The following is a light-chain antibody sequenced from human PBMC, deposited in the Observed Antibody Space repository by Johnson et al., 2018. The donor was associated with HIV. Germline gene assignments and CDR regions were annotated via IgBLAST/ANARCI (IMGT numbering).Light chain of an antibody. Sequence: QSVLTQPPSVSAAPGQKVTISCSGSSSNIGNNYVSWYQQLPGTAPKLLIYDNNKRPSGIPDRFSGSKSGTSATLGITGLQTGDAAYYYCGTWDSSLSAGLFGTGTKVTVL. CDR2: DNN. V-gene: IGLV1-51*01. CDR3: GTWDSSLSAGL. CDR1: SSNIGNNY. J-gene: IGLJ1*01.